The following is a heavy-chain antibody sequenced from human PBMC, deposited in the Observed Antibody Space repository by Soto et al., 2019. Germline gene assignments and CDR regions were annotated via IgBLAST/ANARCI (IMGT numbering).Heavy chain of an antibody. D-gene: IGHD2-15*01. V-gene: IGHV4-39*01. J-gene: IGHJ4*02. CDR2: VYYDEST. CDR1: GVSLNSGHYY. Sequence: SETLSLTCSVSGVSLNSGHYYWVWVRQSPGKGLAWIASVYYDESTYYNPSLRSRVTISIDKPRNQFSLTLKSVTAADTAVYYCGKVLIGATRHADVDSWGQGARVTVSS. CDR3: GKVLIGATRHADVDS.